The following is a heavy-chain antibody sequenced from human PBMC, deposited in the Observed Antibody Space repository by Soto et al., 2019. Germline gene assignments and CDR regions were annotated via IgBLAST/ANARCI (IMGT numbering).Heavy chain of an antibody. D-gene: IGHD4-17*01. J-gene: IGHJ4*02. Sequence: GESLKISCKGSGYSFTSYWITWVRQMPGKGLEWMGRIDPSDSYTNYSPSFQGHVTISTDKSISTAYLQWSSLKASDTAMYYCARFGYGDYEYYFDYWGQGTLVTVSS. V-gene: IGHV5-10-1*01. CDR3: ARFGYGDYEYYFDY. CDR1: GYSFTSYW. CDR2: IDPSDSYT.